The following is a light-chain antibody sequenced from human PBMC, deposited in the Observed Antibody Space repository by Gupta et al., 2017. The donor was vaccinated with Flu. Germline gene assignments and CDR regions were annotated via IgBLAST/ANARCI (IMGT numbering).Light chain of an antibody. CDR2: LAS. CDR1: QSLLHSNGYNY. J-gene: IGKJ4*01. CDR3: MQALQTPLT. Sequence: DIVMTQSPLSLPVTPGEPASISCRSSQSLLHSNGYNYLDWYLQKPGQSPQLLIYLASKRASGVPDRFSGSGSGTDFRLKISRGEAEDVGVYYCMQALQTPLTFGRGTKVDIK. V-gene: IGKV2-28*01.